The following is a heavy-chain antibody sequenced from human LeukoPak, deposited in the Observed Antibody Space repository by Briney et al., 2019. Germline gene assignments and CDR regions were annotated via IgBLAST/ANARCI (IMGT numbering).Heavy chain of an antibody. CDR3: ARGIIGTFDF. V-gene: IGHV4-39*02. CDR2: IYYTGRT. D-gene: IGHD1-7*01. J-gene: IGHJ4*02. CDR1: GGFISNSSFY. Sequence: SENLSLTCTVSGGFISNSSFYWGWIRQPPGKGLDWIGNIYYTGRTYYNASLNSRVTMSVDASKNQFSLRLSSVTAADTAVYYCARGIIGTFDFWGQGILVSVSS.